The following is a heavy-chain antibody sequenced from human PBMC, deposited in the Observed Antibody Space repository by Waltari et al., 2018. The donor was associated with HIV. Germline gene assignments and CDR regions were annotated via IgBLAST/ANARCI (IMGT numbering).Heavy chain of an antibody. CDR1: GSTFSSHA. D-gene: IGHD6-13*01. CDR3: AKDEAGAGSPEVWFDP. V-gene: IGHV3-23*01. Sequence: EMQLLESGGGLEQPGGSLRLPCAASGSTFSSHALHWVRQAPGKGLEWVSGISDSTGRTYYGDSVKGRFTISRDNSKNTLYLQMSSLRVEDTAIYYCAKDEAGAGSPEVWFDPWGQGTLVTVSS. J-gene: IGHJ5*02. CDR2: ISDSTGRT.